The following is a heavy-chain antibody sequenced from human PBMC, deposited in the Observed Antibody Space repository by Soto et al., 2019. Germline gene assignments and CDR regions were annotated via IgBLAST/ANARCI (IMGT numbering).Heavy chain of an antibody. D-gene: IGHD1-26*01. V-gene: IGHV1-46*01. CDR2: INPSGGST. CDR3: ARVSTPDSGSDRFLTLTDYAFDD. CDR1: GYTFTSYY. Sequence: ASVKVSCKASGYTFTSYYMHWVRQAPGQGLEWMGIINPSGGSTSYAQKFQGRVTMTRDTSTSTVYMELSSLRSEDTAVYYCARVSTPDSGSDRFLTLTDYAFDDWGQGTLVTVSS. J-gene: IGHJ4*02.